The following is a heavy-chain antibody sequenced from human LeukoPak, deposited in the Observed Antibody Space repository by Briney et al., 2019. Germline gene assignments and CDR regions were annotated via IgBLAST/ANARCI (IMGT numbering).Heavy chain of an antibody. Sequence: GGSLRLSCVASGFNFRNYRMNWVRQAPGKGLEWVSSISSSSSYIYYADSLKGRFTISRDNAKNSLYMQMNNLRTQNTAVSYCATDPNPRARGPPRSYFVYWGQGTLVTVSS. D-gene: IGHD3-10*01. V-gene: IGHV3-21*01. CDR3: ATDPNPRARGPPRSYFVY. J-gene: IGHJ4*02. CDR1: GFNFRNYR. CDR2: ISSSSSYI.